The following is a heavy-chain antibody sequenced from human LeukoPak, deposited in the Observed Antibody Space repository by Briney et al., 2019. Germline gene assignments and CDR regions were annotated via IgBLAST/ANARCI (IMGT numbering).Heavy chain of an antibody. V-gene: IGHV3-21*01. CDR3: VAWYYYGSGSYYTDY. D-gene: IGHD3-10*01. CDR2: ISSSSYI. CDR1: GFTFSSYS. J-gene: IGHJ4*02. Sequence: GGSLRLSCAASGFTFSSYSMNWVRQAPGKGLEWVSSISSSSYIYYADSVKGRFTISRDNAKNSLYLQMNSLRAEDTAVYYCVAWYYYGSGSYYTDYWGQGTLVTVSS.